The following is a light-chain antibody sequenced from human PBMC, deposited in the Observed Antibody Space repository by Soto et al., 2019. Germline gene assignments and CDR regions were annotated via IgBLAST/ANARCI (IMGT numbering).Light chain of an antibody. CDR3: SSYTSSSTLV. CDR1: SSDVGGYNY. CDR2: DVS. V-gene: IGLV2-14*01. J-gene: IGLJ1*01. Sequence: QSLLTQPASVSGSPGQSITISCTGTSSDVGGYNYVSWYQQHPGKAPKLMIYDVSNRPSGVSNRFSGSKSGNTASLTISGLQAEDEADYYCSSYTSSSTLVFGTGTKVT.